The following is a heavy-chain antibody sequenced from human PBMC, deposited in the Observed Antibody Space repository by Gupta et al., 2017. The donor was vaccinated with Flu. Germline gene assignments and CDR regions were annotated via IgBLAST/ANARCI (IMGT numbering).Heavy chain of an antibody. CDR1: GGTFSSYA. D-gene: IGHD2-15*01. CDR2: IIPIFGTA. V-gene: IGHV1-69*01. J-gene: IGHJ6*02. Sequence: QVQLVQSGAEVKKPGSSVKVSCKASGGTFSSYAISWVRQAPGQGLEWMGGIIPIFGTANYAQKFQGRVKITADESTSTAYMELSSLRSEDTAVYYCARCSSGPFMNDYYYGMDVWGQGTTVTVSS. CDR3: ARCSSGPFMNDYYYGMDV.